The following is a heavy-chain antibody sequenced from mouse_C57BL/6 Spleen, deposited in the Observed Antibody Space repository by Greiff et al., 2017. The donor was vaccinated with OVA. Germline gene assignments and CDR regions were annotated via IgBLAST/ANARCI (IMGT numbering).Heavy chain of an antibody. CDR3: ARSGDYYGSSSWYFDY. Sequence: QVQLKQSGAELVRPGASVKLSCKASGYTFTDYYINWVKQRPGQGLEWIARIYPGSGNTYYNEKFKGKATLTAEKSSSTAYMQLSSLTSEDSAVYFCARSGDYYGSSSWYFDYWGQGTTLTVSS. D-gene: IGHD1-1*01. CDR1: GYTFTDYY. V-gene: IGHV1-76*01. CDR2: IYPGSGNT. J-gene: IGHJ2*01.